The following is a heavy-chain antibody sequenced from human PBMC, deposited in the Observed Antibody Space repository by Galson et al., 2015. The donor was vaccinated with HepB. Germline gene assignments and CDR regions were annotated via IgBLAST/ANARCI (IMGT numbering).Heavy chain of an antibody. J-gene: IGHJ4*02. V-gene: IGHV4-59*08. CDR2: IYYSGST. CDR1: GDSISYYY. Sequence: LSLTCTVSGDSISYYYWSWVRQPPGKGLEWIGYIYYSGSTKYNPSLKSRVTISVDTSKNQFSLKLSSVTAADTAVYYCGRHDCRGGSCQGYFDYWGQGTLVTVSS. CDR3: GRHDCRGGSCQGYFDY. D-gene: IGHD2-15*01.